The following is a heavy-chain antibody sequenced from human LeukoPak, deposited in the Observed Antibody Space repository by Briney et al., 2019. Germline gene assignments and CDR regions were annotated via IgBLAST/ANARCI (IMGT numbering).Heavy chain of an antibody. D-gene: IGHD4-11*01. CDR2: IWSDATNE. Sequence: PGTSLRLSCAASGFTFSHFGMHWGRQAPGKGLEWVAVIWSDATNEYYADSVKGRFTISRDNFKNTVSLQMNSLRAEDTAVYYCAKDAHRGFDYSNSLEHWGQGSLVTVSS. J-gene: IGHJ4*02. CDR1: GFTFSHFG. CDR3: AKDAHRGFDYSNSLEH. V-gene: IGHV3-33*06.